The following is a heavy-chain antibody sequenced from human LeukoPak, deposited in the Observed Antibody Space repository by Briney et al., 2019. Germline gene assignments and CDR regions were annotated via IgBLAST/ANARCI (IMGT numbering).Heavy chain of an antibody. D-gene: IGHD3-10*01. CDR2: VDPEDGET. CDR3: ATTPGRGRFDP. Sequence: ASVKISCKVSGYTFTDYYMHWVQQAPGKGLEWMGLVDPEDGETIYAEKFQGRVTITADTSTDTAYMELSSLRSEYTAVYYCATTPGRGRFDPWGQGTLVTVSS. J-gene: IGHJ5*02. CDR1: GYTFTDYY. V-gene: IGHV1-69-2*01.